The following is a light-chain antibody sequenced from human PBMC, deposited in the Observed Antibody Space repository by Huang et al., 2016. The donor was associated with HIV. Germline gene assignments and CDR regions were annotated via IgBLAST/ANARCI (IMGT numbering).Light chain of an antibody. J-gene: IGKJ1*01. V-gene: IGKV3-15*01. Sequence: EIVMTQSPATLSVSPGERATLSCRASQTVSSKLALYQQKPGQAPRLLIYGASPRAKGIPARFSGSGSGTEFTLTISSLQSEDFAVYYCQHYSSWPPKTFGQGTKVEIK. CDR2: GAS. CDR3: QHYSSWPPKT. CDR1: QTVSSK.